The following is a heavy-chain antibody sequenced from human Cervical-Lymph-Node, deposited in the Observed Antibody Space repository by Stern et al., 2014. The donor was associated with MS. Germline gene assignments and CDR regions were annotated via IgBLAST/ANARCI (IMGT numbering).Heavy chain of an antibody. CDR1: AFTFSDYY. CDR3: ARAGFYNGYYFDY. CDR2: ISSGGNTM. Sequence: VQLVESGGGLVKPGGSLRLSCAASAFTFSDYYMTWIRQAPGKGLEWVSYISSGGNTMYYADSVKGRFTISRDDVKNSLYLQMDSLRAEDTAVYYCARAGFYNGYYFDYWGQGTLVTVSS. D-gene: IGHD3-10*01. J-gene: IGHJ4*02. V-gene: IGHV3-11*01.